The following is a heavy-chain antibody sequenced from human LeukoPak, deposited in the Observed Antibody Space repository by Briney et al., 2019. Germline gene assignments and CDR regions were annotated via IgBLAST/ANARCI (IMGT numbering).Heavy chain of an antibody. CDR1: GGTFSSYA. CDR3: ASDIVVVVARSSGGY. CDR2: IIPILGIA. D-gene: IGHD2-15*01. J-gene: IGHJ4*02. Sequence: ASVKVSCKASGGTFSSYAISWVRQAPGQGLEWMGRIIPILGIANYAQKFQGRVTITADKSTSTAYMELSSLRSEDTAVYYCASDIVVVVARSSGGYWGQGTPVTVSS. V-gene: IGHV1-69*04.